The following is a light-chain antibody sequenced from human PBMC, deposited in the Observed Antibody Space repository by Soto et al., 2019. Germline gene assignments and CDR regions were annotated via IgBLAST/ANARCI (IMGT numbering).Light chain of an antibody. CDR3: QQLTT. CDR1: QAISNY. CDR2: AVS. V-gene: IGKV1-9*01. J-gene: IGKJ2*01. Sequence: DIQLTQSPSFLSASVGDRVTITCRASQAISNYFAWYQQKPGKAPRLLIYAVSTLQSGVPSRFSGSGSRTEFTLTISSLQPEALATYYCQQLTTFGQGTKLEIK.